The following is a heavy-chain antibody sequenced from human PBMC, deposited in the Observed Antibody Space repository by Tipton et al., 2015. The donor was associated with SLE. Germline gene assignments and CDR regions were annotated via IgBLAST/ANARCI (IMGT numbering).Heavy chain of an antibody. CDR2: FYYGKST. CDR1: GGSISSGSYY. V-gene: IGHV4-39*07. Sequence: LSLTCTVSGGSISSGSYYWAWIRQPPGKGLEWIGSFYYGKSTFYNPSLKSRVSISVDTSTNRLFLNLISVTAADTALYYCARLISAYDCNFDYWGQGTLVTVSS. CDR3: ARLISAYDCNFDY. D-gene: IGHD5-12*01. J-gene: IGHJ4*02.